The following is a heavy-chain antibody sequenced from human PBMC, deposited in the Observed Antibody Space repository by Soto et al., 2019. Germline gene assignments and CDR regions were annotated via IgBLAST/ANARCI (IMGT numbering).Heavy chain of an antibody. CDR1: GGSISSYY. CDR3: ARLPPRGMDV. CDR2: IYYSGST. Sequence: TSETLSLTCTVSGGSISSYYWSWIRQPPGKGLEWIGYIYYSGSTNYKPSLKSRVTISVDTSKTQFSLKLRSVTAADTAVYYCARLPPRGMDVWGQGTTVTVSS. J-gene: IGHJ6*02. V-gene: IGHV4-59*01.